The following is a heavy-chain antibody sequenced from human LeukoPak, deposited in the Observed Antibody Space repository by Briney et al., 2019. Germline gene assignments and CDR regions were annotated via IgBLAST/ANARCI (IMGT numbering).Heavy chain of an antibody. Sequence: TSETLSLTCSVSGGSVSSYYWSWVRQTPGKGLEWIGYISYTETTDYGPSLKSRVTMSLDTSKNQFSLKLRSVTAADTAVYYCARHEGPVGATPLGYWGQGTLVTVSS. CDR1: GGSVSSYY. CDR3: ARHEGPVGATPLGY. V-gene: IGHV4-59*02. D-gene: IGHD1-26*01. J-gene: IGHJ4*02. CDR2: ISYTETT.